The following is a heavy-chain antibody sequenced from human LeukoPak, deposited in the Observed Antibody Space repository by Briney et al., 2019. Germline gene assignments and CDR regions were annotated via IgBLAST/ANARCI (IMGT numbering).Heavy chain of an antibody. CDR1: GYTFTTYY. V-gene: IGHV1-46*01. CDR3: AREIVVVPAVMGFVP. J-gene: IGHJ5*02. D-gene: IGHD2-2*01. Sequence: ASVKVSCKASGYTFTTYYIQWVRQAPGQGLEWMGVINPSGGSTSFAQKFQARLTITRDTSTSTVYIELSGLRSEDTAVYYCAREIVVVPAVMGFVPWRGRTLVTVSS. CDR2: INPSGGST.